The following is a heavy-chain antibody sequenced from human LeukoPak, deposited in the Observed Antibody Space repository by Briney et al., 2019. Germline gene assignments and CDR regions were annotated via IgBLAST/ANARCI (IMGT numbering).Heavy chain of an antibody. D-gene: IGHD3-22*01. CDR1: GFTFSSYA. CDR2: ISSNGGST. J-gene: IGHJ4*02. CDR3: ARGRYYDSSGYVPNFDY. Sequence: PGGSLRLSCAASGFTFSSYAMRWVRQAPGKGLEYVSAISSNGGSTYYANSVKGRFTISRDNSKNTLYLQMGSLRAEDMAVYYCARGRYYDSSGYVPNFDYWGQGTLVTVSS. V-gene: IGHV3-64*01.